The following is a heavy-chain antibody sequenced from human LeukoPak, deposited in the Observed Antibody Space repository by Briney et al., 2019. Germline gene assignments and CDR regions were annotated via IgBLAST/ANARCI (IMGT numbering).Heavy chain of an antibody. Sequence: SETLSLTCTVSGGSISSYYWSWIRQPPGKGLEWIGYIYYSGTTNYNPSYKSRVTISVDTSKNQFSLKLSSVTAADTAVYYCARDQIVVPAAFDYWGQGTLVTVSS. CDR2: IYYSGTT. CDR3: ARDQIVVPAAFDY. D-gene: IGHD2-2*01. J-gene: IGHJ4*02. CDR1: GGSISSYY. V-gene: IGHV4-59*12.